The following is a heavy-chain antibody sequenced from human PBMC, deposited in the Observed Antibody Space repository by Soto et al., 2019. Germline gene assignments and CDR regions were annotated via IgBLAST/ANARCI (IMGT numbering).Heavy chain of an antibody. CDR2: IIPIFGTA. D-gene: IGHD6-6*01. J-gene: IGHJ4*02. CDR3: AREKAKYSSSSGYFDY. Sequence: ASVNVSCKASGGTFSSYAISWVRQAPGQGLEWMGGIIPIFGTANYAQKFQGRVTITADKSTSTAYMELSSLRSEDTAVYYCAREKAKYSSSSGYFDYWGQGTLVTVSS. CDR1: GGTFSSYA. V-gene: IGHV1-69*06.